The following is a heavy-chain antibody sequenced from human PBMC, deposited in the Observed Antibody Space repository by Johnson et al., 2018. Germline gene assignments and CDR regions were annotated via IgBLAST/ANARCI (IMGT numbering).Heavy chain of an antibody. Sequence: QVQLVESGGGVVQPGRSLRLSCAASGFTFSSYAMHWVRQAPGKGLEWVAVISYDGSNKYYADSVKGRFTISRDNSKTTLYLQMNSRRAEDTAVYYCARIAGPYFYYYHVDVGGKGTTVTVSS. J-gene: IGHJ6*03. V-gene: IGHV3-30-3*01. CDR2: ISYDGSNK. D-gene: IGHD2-21*01. CDR3: ARIAGPYFYYYHVDV. CDR1: GFTFSSYA.